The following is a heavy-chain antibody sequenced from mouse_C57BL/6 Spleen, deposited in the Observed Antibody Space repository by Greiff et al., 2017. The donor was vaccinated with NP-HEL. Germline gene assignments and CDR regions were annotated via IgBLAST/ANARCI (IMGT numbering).Heavy chain of an antibody. J-gene: IGHJ3*01. V-gene: IGHV5-4*01. CDR1: GFTFSSYA. CDR2: ISDGGSYT. Sequence: EVQLVESGGGLVKPGGSLKLSCAASGFTFSSYAMSWVRQTPEKRLEWVATISDGGSYTYYPDNVKGRFTISRDNAKNNLYLQMSHLKSEDTAMDYCARGGDDYDPAWFAYWGQGTLVTVSA. D-gene: IGHD2-4*01. CDR3: ARGGDDYDPAWFAY.